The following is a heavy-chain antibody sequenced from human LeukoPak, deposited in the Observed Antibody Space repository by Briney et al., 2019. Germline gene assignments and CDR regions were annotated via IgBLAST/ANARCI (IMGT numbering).Heavy chain of an antibody. V-gene: IGHV3-7*03. CDR1: GFTFSRHW. J-gene: IGHJ4*02. D-gene: IGHD4-17*01. CDR2: IKQGGGER. CDR3: ARGPNYGARTDYLDY. Sequence: GGSLKLSCAASGFTFSRHWMNWVRQAPGKGLEWVANIKQGGGERNYVDSVKGRFTVSRDDAMNSLYLQMNSLRAEDTAIYYCARGPNYGARTDYLDYWGLGTLVTVSS.